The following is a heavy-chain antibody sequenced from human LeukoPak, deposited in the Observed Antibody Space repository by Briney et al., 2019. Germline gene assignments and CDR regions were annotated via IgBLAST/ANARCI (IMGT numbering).Heavy chain of an antibody. D-gene: IGHD3-10*01. CDR1: GFTFSSYS. V-gene: IGHV3-21*01. CDR3: ARDSAEVDGSGSYRNNWFDP. J-gene: IGHJ5*02. Sequence: PGGSLRLSCAASGFTFSSYSMNWVRQAPGKGLEWVSSISSSSSYIYYADSVKGRFTISRDNAKNSLYLQMNSLRAEDTAVYYCARDSAEVDGSGSYRNNWFDPWGQGTLVTVSS. CDR2: ISSSSSYI.